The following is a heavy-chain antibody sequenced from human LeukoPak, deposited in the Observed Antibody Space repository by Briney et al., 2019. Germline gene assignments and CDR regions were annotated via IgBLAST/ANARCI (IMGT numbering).Heavy chain of an antibody. CDR2: ISSSSSTI. CDR3: ARRDSSGYQSAFDI. Sequence: GGSLRLSCAASGFTFSSYSMNWVRQAPGKGLEWVSYISSSSSTIYYADSVKGRFTISRDNAKNSLYLQMNSLRAEDTAVYYCARRDSSGYQSAFDIWGQGTMVTVSS. D-gene: IGHD3-22*01. J-gene: IGHJ3*02. CDR1: GFTFSSYS. V-gene: IGHV3-48*04.